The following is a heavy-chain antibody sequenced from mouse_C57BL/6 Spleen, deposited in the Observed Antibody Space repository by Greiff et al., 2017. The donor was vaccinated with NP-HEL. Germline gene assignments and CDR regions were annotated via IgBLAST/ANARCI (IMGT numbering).Heavy chain of an antibody. J-gene: IGHJ2*01. Sequence: EVKVVESGGGLVKPGGSLKLSCAASGFTFSSYAMSWVRQTPEKRLEWVATISDGGSYTYYPDNVKGRFTISRDNAKNNLYLQMSHLKSEDTAMYYCARGHGSSTFDYWGQGTTLTVSS. CDR3: ARGHGSSTFDY. V-gene: IGHV5-4*03. D-gene: IGHD1-1*01. CDR1: GFTFSSYA. CDR2: ISDGGSYT.